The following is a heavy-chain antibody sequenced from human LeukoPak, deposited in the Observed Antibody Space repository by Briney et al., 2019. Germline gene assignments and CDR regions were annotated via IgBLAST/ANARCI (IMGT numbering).Heavy chain of an antibody. V-gene: IGHV3-23*01. CDR3: AKDGAFGYYYDSSGYYYLDY. Sequence: GGSLRLSCAASGFTFSSYAMSWVRQAPGKGLEWVSAISGSGGSTYYADSVKGRFTISRDNSKNTLYLQMNSLRAEDTAVYYCAKDGAFGYYYDSSGYYYLDYWGQGTLVTVSS. J-gene: IGHJ4*02. CDR1: GFTFSSYA. D-gene: IGHD3-22*01. CDR2: ISGSGGST.